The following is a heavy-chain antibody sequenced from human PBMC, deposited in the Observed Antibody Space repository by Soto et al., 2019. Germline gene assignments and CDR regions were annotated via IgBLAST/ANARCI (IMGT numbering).Heavy chain of an antibody. V-gene: IGHV4-59*01. CDR3: ARGRGISGWYSYYYGMDV. D-gene: IGHD6-19*01. CDR1: GGSISSYY. Sequence: XGTLSLTGTVSGGSISSYYWSWIRQPPGKGLEWIGYIYYSGSTNYNPSLKSRVTISVDTSKNQFSLKLSSVTAADTAVYYCARGRGISGWYSYYYGMDVWGQGTTVTVSS. CDR2: IYYSGST. J-gene: IGHJ6*02.